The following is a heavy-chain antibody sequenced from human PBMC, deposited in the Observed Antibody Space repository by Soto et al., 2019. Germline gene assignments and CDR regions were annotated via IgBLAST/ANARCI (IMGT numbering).Heavy chain of an antibody. CDR3: XXXXVTGSSYTTDFDY. CDR1: GGSISSSSXX. V-gene: IGHV4-39*01. J-gene: IGHJ4*02. D-gene: IGHD1-1*01. CDR2: IYYTGTT. Sequence: HLQLQESGPGLVRPSETLSLTCTVSGGSISSSSXXWGWIRQPPGKGLEWIGSIYYTGTTYDNPSLKNRVTISVDTAKIQFFLKXKXXXXAXXAXXXXXXXXVTGSSYTTDFDYWGQGNLVTVSS.